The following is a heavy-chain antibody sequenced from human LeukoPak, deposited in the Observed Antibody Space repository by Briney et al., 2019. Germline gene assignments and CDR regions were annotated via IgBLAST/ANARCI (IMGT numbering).Heavy chain of an antibody. J-gene: IGHJ4*02. CDR1: RFTFNTYW. CDR3: ARVRPIIAAAGLGYFDY. CDR2: IKRDGSEK. V-gene: IGHV3-7*01. Sequence: GGSLRLSCAASRFTFNTYWMSWVRQAPGKGLEWVATIKRDGSEKYYVDPVKGRFTISRDNAKNSLYLQMNSLRVEDTAVYYCARVRPIIAAAGLGYFDYWGQGTLVTVSS. D-gene: IGHD6-13*01.